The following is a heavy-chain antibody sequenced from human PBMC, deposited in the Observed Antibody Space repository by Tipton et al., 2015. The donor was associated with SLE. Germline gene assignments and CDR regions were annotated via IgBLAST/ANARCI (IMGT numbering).Heavy chain of an antibody. CDR3: AREVLSRENYYGMDV. Sequence: SLRLSCAASGFTFSAYGIHWVRQAPGKGLEWVAFIRYDGSNRNYVDSVKGRFTISRDNAKSSLYLQMNSLRGEDTAVYYCAREVLSRENYYGMDVWGQGTMVTVSS. CDR2: IRYDGSNR. V-gene: IGHV3-30*02. J-gene: IGHJ6*02. D-gene: IGHD3-16*02. CDR1: GFTFSAYG.